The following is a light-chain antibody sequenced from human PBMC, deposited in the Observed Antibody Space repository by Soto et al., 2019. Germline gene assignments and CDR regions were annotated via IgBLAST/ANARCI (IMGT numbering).Light chain of an antibody. Sequence: EIVLTQSPVTLSLSPGERATLSCRASQSVSSYLAWYQQRPGQAPRLLIYDASNRATGIPARFSGSGSGTDFTLTIDNLDPEDFAIYYCQQRNNWPPITFCQGTRLEI. CDR1: QSVSSY. V-gene: IGKV3-11*01. CDR2: DAS. CDR3: QQRNNWPPIT. J-gene: IGKJ5*01.